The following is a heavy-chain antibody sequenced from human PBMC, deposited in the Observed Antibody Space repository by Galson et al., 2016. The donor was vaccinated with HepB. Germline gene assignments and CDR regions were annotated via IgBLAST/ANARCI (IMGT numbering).Heavy chain of an antibody. J-gene: IGHJ6*02. D-gene: IGHD6-19*01. V-gene: IGHV3-21*01. CDR2: ISRTSTYI. CDR3: ARDMYRPLGSSWYRHGNVDLKDFYGMDV. Sequence: SLRLSCAASGFTFSSYSMSWVRQAPGKGLEWVASISRTSTYIYYADSLEGRFTISRDSAKNSLFLQMTSLRAEDTAVYYCARDMYRPLGSSWYRHGNVDLKDFYGMDVWGQGTTVTVSS. CDR1: GFTFSSYS.